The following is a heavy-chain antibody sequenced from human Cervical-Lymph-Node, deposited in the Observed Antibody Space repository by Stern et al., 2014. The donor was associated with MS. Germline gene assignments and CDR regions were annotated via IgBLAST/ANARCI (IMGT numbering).Heavy chain of an antibody. J-gene: IGHJ5*02. D-gene: IGHD6-19*01. V-gene: IGHV4-59*01. CDR3: ARVGGQWLSLIDP. CDR2: IYYSGST. CDR1: GGSISSYS. Sequence: VQLVESGPGLVKPSETLSLTCTVSGGSISSYSWSWIRQPPGKGLEWIGYIYYSGSTNYNPSLKSRVTISVDTSKNQFSLKLSSVTAADTAVYYCARVGGQWLSLIDPWGQGTLVTVSS.